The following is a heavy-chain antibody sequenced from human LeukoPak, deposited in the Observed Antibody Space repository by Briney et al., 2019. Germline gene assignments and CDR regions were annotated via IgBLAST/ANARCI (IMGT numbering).Heavy chain of an antibody. Sequence: GGSLRLSCTASGFTFGDYAMSWFRQAPGKGLEWVGFIRSKAYGGTTEYAASVKGRFTISRDDSKSIAYLQMNSLKTEDTAVYYCTRGPNPNDFGSGYYDDYWGQGTLVTVSS. D-gene: IGHD3-3*01. CDR3: TRGPNPNDFGSGYYDDY. CDR2: IRSKAYGGTT. V-gene: IGHV3-49*03. CDR1: GFTFGDYA. J-gene: IGHJ4*02.